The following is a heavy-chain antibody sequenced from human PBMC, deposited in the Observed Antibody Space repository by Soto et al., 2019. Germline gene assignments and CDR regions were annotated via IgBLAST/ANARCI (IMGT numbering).Heavy chain of an antibody. J-gene: IGHJ3*02. CDR3: ARDLLGYSYGWSDAFDI. CDR2: INPSGGST. CDR1: GYTFTSYY. D-gene: IGHD5-18*01. Sequence: ASVKVSCKASGYTFTSYYMHWVRQAPGQGLEWMGIINPSGGSTSYAQKFQGRVTMTRDTSTSTVYKELSSLRSEDTAVYYCARDLLGYSYGWSDAFDIWGQGTMVTVSS. V-gene: IGHV1-46*01.